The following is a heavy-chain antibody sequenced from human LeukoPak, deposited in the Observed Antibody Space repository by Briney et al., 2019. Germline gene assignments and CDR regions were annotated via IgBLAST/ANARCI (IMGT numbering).Heavy chain of an antibody. CDR1: GFTFSSYA. V-gene: IGHV3-23*01. Sequence: PGGSLRLSCAASGFTFSSYAMSWVRQAPGKGLEWVSAISGSGGSTYYADSVKGRFTISRDNSKNTLYLQMNSLRAEGTAVYYCARDPSYGSGSPYYFDYWGQGTLVTVSS. J-gene: IGHJ4*02. CDR2: ISGSGGST. CDR3: ARDPSYGSGSPYYFDY. D-gene: IGHD3-10*01.